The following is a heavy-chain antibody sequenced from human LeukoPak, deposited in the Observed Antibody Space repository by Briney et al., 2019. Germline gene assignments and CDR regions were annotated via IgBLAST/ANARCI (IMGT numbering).Heavy chain of an antibody. CDR1: GFTFGDYA. D-gene: IGHD3-10*01. J-gene: IGHJ4*02. Sequence: GGSLRLSCTASGFTFGDYAMSWVRQAPGKGLEWVGFIRSKAYGGTTEYAASVKGRFTISRDDSKSIAYLQMNSLKTEDTAVHYCTRDSMVRGVILGYFDYWGQGTPVTVSS. CDR2: IRSKAYGGTT. CDR3: TRDSMVRGVILGYFDY. V-gene: IGHV3-49*04.